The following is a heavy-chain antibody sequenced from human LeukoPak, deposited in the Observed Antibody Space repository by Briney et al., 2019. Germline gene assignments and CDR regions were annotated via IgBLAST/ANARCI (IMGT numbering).Heavy chain of an antibody. CDR3: ARDLVRGIAAADRNYYYYGMDV. CDR1: GYTFTSYG. D-gene: IGHD6-13*01. CDR2: ISAYNGNT. Sequence: ASVKVSCKASGYTFTSYGISWVRQAPGQGLEWMGWISAYNGNTNYARKLQGRVTMTTDTSPSTAYMELRSLRSDDTAVYYCARDLVRGIAAADRNYYYYGMDVWGQGTTVTVSS. V-gene: IGHV1-18*01. J-gene: IGHJ6*02.